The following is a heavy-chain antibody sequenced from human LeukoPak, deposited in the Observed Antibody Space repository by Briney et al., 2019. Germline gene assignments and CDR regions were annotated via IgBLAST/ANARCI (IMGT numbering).Heavy chain of an antibody. CDR2: INPGDSDT. CDR1: GYSFSNYW. CDR3: ARLSSTVTYDYGMGV. D-gene: IGHD4-17*01. V-gene: IGHV5-51*01. Sequence: GESLKISCEGSGYSFSNYWIAWVRQMPGEGLEWMGIINPGDSDTRYSPSFQGQVTISADKSISTAYLQWSSLKASDTAIYYCARLSSTVTYDYGMGVWGQGTTVTVSS. J-gene: IGHJ6*02.